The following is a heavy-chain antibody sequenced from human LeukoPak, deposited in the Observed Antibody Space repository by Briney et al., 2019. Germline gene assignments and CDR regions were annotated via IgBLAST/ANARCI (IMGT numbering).Heavy chain of an antibody. V-gene: IGHV3-23*01. D-gene: IGHD3-3*01. CDR2: IHGNGETT. CDR3: ANPYYDFWSGYDAFDI. Sequence: GGSLRLSCAASAFRFSSFAMTWVRQAPGKGLEWVSGIHGNGETTYYADSVKGRFTISRDNSRELLYLQMNSLRVEDTAVYYCANPYYDFWSGYDAFDIWGQGTMVTVSS. J-gene: IGHJ3*02. CDR1: AFRFSSFA.